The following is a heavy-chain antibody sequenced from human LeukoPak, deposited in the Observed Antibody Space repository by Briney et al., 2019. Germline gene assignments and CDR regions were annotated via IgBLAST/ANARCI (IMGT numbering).Heavy chain of an antibody. CDR2: LYYSGST. Sequence: SETLSLTCTVSGGSISGSSYYWGWIRQPPGKGLEWIGSLYYSGSTYYNPSLKSRVTISGDTSKSQFSLKLTSVTAADTAMYYCARGYYDFWSGYYPFDYWGQGTLVTVSS. CDR3: ARGYYDFWSGYYPFDY. CDR1: GGSISGSSYY. V-gene: IGHV4-39*01. D-gene: IGHD3-3*01. J-gene: IGHJ4*02.